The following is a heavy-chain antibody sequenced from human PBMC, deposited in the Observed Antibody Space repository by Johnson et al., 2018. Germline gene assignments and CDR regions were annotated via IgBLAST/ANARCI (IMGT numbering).Heavy chain of an antibody. D-gene: IGHD3-10*01. J-gene: IGHJ6*02. CDR2: ISYDGSNK. CDR1: GFTFSSYG. Sequence: VQLVESGGGVVQPGRSLRLSCAASGFTFSSYGMHWVRQAPGKGLEWVAVISYDGSNKYYADSVKGRFTISRDNSKNTLYLQMNSLRAEDTAVYYCIGEDYYYGMDVWGQGTTVTVSS. CDR3: IGEDYYYGMDV. V-gene: IGHV3-30*03.